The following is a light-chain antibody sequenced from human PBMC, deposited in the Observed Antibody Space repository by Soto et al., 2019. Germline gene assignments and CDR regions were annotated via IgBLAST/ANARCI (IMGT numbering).Light chain of an antibody. V-gene: IGKV3-20*01. CDR1: QSVTSNY. CDR3: QHYVTSLTT. CDR2: GAS. J-gene: IGKJ1*01. Sequence: EIVLTQSPGTLSLSPGERATLSCGASQSVTSNYLARYQQKPGQAPRLLIFGASFWVNGIPDRFIGSGSGTDFTLTISRLEPEDFAVYYCQHYVTSLTTFGQGTKVDIK.